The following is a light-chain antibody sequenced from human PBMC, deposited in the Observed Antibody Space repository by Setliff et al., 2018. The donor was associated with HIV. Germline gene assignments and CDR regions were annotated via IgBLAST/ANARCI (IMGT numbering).Light chain of an antibody. CDR1: TSDVGGYNF. CDR2: EVS. CDR3: NSYTSSSTYV. Sequence: QSVLTQPRSVSGSPGQSVTISCTGTTSDVGGYNFVSWYQQHLGKAPKLMIYEVSNRPSGVSNRFSGSKSGNTASLTISGLQAEDEADYYCNSYTSSSTYVFGTGTKVTVL. J-gene: IGLJ1*01. V-gene: IGLV2-14*01.